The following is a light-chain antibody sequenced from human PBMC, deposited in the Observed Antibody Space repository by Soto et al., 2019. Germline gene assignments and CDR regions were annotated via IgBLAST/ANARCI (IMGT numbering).Light chain of an antibody. CDR3: QHSNNYPLT. CDR1: QYIHNY. V-gene: IGKV1-5*03. J-gene: IGKJ1*01. CDR2: EAA. Sequence: DIQMTQSPSTLSASVGDRVTITCRASQYIHNYLAWYQQKPGEAPKLLIYEAANLESGVPSRFSGSGTGTEFTLTISSLQPDDFATYYCQHSNNYPLTFGQGNRVEI.